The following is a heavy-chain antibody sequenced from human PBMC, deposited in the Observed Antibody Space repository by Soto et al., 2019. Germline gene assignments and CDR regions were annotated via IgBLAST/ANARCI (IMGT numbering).Heavy chain of an antibody. CDR2: IYYSGST. J-gene: IGHJ4*02. Sequence: PSETLSLTCTVSGGSISSYYWSWIRQPPGKGLEWIGYIYYSGSTNYNPSLKSRVTISVDTSKNQFSLKLSSVTAADTAVYYCASYDYISYYFDYWGQGTLVTVSS. V-gene: IGHV4-59*08. CDR3: ASYDYISYYFDY. CDR1: GGSISSYY. D-gene: IGHD3-16*01.